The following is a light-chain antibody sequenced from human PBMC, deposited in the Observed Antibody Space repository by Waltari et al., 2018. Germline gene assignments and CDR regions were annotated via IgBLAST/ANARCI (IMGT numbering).Light chain of an antibody. J-gene: IGKJ4*01. CDR1: RSVRIS. CDR3: QQRGNWPLT. V-gene: IGKV3-11*01. CDR2: DAS. Sequence: EIVLTQSPATLSLFPGDRATLSCRASRSVRISLTRYHQKPGQAPRLLIYDASNRATGIPARFSGSGSGTDFTLTISSLEPEDFAVYYCQQRGNWPLTFGGGTKVEIK.